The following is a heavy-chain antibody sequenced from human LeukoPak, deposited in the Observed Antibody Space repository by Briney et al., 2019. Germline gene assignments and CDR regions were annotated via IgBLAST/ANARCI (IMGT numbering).Heavy chain of an antibody. CDR3: VRDILTGNMGDY. CDR2: ISGYNGDT. D-gene: IGHD1-20*01. J-gene: IGHJ4*02. Sequence: ASVKVSCKASGYSFTTYGINWVRQAPGQGLEWMGWISGYNGDTSYAERFQGRVTMTTETSTGTAYMELRSLRSDDTAVYYCVRDILTGNMGDYWGQRILVTVSS. CDR1: GYSFTTYG. V-gene: IGHV1-18*01.